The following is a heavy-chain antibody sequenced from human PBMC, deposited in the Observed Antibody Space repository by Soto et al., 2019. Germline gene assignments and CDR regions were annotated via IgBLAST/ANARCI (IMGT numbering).Heavy chain of an antibody. D-gene: IGHD1-26*01. J-gene: IGHJ6*02. CDR2: ISYDGSNK. Sequence: GGSLRLSCAASGFTFSSYGMHWVRQAPGKGLEWVAVISYDGSNKYYADSVKGRFTISRDNSKNTLYLQMNSLRAEDTAVYYCAKQNSGSYQYYYYYGMDVWGQGTTVTVSS. CDR3: AKQNSGSYQYYYYYGMDV. V-gene: IGHV3-30*18. CDR1: GFTFSSYG.